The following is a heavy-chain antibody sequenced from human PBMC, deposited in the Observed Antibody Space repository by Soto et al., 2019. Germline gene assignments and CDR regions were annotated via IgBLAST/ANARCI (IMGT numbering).Heavy chain of an antibody. J-gene: IGHJ4*02. CDR2: IYYSGST. V-gene: IGHV4-59*08. D-gene: IGHD2-21*02. CDR3: ARHEGIAYCGGDCEQ. CDR1: GGSISSYY. Sequence: QVQLQESGPGLVKPSETLSLTCTVSGGSISSYYWSWIRQPPGKGLEWIGYIYYSGSTNYNPSLKSRVTISVDTSKNQFSLKLSSVTAADTAVYYCARHEGIAYCGGDCEQWGQGTLVTVSS.